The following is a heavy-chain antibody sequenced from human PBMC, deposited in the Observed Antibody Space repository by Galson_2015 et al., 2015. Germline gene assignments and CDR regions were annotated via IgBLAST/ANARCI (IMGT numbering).Heavy chain of an antibody. D-gene: IGHD4-17*01. Sequence: PALVKPTQTLTLTCTFSGFPLGTSGAGVGWIRQPPGKALEWLALIYWDDDKRYSPSLKSRLTITKDTSKNQVVLTMTNMDPVDTATYYCARDAYGDYGGHDAFDIWGQGAVVTVSS. V-gene: IGHV2-5*02. CDR2: IYWDDDK. CDR1: GFPLGTSGAG. J-gene: IGHJ3*02. CDR3: ARDAYGDYGGHDAFDI.